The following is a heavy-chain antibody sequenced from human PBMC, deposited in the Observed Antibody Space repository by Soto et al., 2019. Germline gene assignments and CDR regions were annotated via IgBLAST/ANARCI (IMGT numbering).Heavy chain of an antibody. CDR3: ARSAGLYDSSGYGWFDP. D-gene: IGHD3-22*01. V-gene: IGHV1-69*02. J-gene: IGHJ5*02. CDR1: GGTFSSYP. Sequence: QVQLVQSGAEVKKPGSSVKVSCKASGGTFSSYPISWVRQAPGQGLEWMGRIIPILGIANYAQKFQGRVTITADKSTSTAYMELSSLRSEDTAVYYCARSAGLYDSSGYGWFDPWGQGTLVTVSS. CDR2: IIPILGIA.